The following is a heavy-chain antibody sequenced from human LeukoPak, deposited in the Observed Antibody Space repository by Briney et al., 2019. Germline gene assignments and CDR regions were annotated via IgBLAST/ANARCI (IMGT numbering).Heavy chain of an antibody. D-gene: IGHD5-18*01. J-gene: IGHJ4*02. CDR3: ARENPGMVTFDY. CDR1: GGSISSGDYY. CDR2: IYYSGST. Sequence: PSETLSLTCTVSGGSISSGDYYWSWIRQPPGKGLEWIGYIYYSGSTYYNPSLKSRVTISVDTSKNQFSLKLSSVTAADTAVYYCARENPGMVTFDYWGQGTLVTVSS. V-gene: IGHV4-30-4*01.